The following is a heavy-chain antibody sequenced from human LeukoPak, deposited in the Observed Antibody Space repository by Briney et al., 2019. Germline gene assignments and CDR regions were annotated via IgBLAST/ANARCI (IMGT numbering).Heavy chain of an antibody. D-gene: IGHD3-10*01. J-gene: IGHJ5*02. V-gene: IGHV1-69*04. CDR3: ARDGYETYYYGSGSYSNWFDP. CDR1: GGTFSIYT. Sequence: SVKVSCKASGGTFSIYTISWVRQPPGQGLEWMGRIITILGIANYAQKFQGRVTITARKSTSTAYMELSSLRSEDTAVYYCARDGYETYYYGSGSYSNWFDPWGQGTLVTVSS. CDR2: IITILGIA.